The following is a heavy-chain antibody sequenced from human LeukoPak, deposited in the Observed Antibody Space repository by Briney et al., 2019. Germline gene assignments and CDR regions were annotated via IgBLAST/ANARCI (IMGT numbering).Heavy chain of an antibody. Sequence: GRSLRLSCAASGFTFSSYGMHWVRQAPGKGLEWVAVISYDGSNKYYADSVKGRFTISRDNSKNTLYLQMNSLRAEDTAVYYCAKSPGYSSSWPYYFDYWGQGTLVTVSS. J-gene: IGHJ4*02. CDR1: GFTFSSYG. CDR2: ISYDGSNK. CDR3: AKSPGYSSSWPYYFDY. D-gene: IGHD6-13*01. V-gene: IGHV3-30*18.